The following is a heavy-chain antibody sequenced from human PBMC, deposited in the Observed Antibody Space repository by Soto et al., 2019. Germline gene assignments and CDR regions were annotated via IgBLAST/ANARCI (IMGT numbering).Heavy chain of an antibody. V-gene: IGHV1-46*01. CDR3: ARDSKSSSGQFYGMDV. D-gene: IGHD6-19*01. Sequence: QVQLVQSGAEVKKPGASVKVSCKASGYTFTSYYMHWVRPAPVQGLEWMGIINPSGGITSYAQKFPGRVTMTMDTATSTVYMELSSLRSEDTAVYYCARDSKSSSGQFYGMDVSVQGTTVTASS. CDR2: INPSGGIT. J-gene: IGHJ6*02. CDR1: GYTFTSYY.